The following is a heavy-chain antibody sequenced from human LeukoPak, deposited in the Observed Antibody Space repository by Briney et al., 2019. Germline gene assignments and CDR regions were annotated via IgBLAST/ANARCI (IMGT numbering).Heavy chain of an antibody. J-gene: IGHJ4*02. CDR1: GFTFSSYA. D-gene: IGHD3-10*01. V-gene: IGHV3-23*01. CDR2: ISSSGGST. CDR3: AKADPTYYYGSGSYWASPFDY. Sequence: GGSLRLSCAASGFTFSSYAMSWVRQAPGKGLEWVSAISSSGGSTYYADSVKGRFTISRDNSKNTLYLQVNSLRAEDTAVYYCAKADPTYYYGSGSYWASPFDYWGQGTLVTVSS.